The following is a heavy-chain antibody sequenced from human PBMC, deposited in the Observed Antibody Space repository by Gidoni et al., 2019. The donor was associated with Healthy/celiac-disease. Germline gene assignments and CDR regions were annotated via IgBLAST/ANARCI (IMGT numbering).Heavy chain of an antibody. Sequence: EVQLVESGGGVVKPGGSLRLHWAATGVNVSNARMSWVRQAPGKGLEWVCLINSRTDGVTTYYAAPVKGRFTISRDDSKNTLYLQMNSLKTEDTAVYYCTKLHDSSCYDLDYWGQGTLVTVSS. CDR2: INSRTDGVTT. CDR1: GVNVSNAR. CDR3: TKLHDSSCYDLDY. J-gene: IGHJ4*02. V-gene: IGHV3-15*01. D-gene: IGHD3-22*01.